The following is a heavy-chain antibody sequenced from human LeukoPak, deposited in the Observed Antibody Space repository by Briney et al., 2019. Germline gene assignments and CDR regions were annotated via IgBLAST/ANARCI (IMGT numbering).Heavy chain of an antibody. D-gene: IGHD6-13*01. V-gene: IGHV3-23*01. Sequence: GGSLRLSCAASGFTFSSYAMSWVRQAPGKGLEWVSAISGSGGSTYYADSVKGRFTISRDNAKNSLYLQMNSLRAEDTAVYYCARGGPAAGRFDYWGQGTLVTVSS. J-gene: IGHJ4*02. CDR3: ARGGPAAGRFDY. CDR1: GFTFSSYA. CDR2: ISGSGGST.